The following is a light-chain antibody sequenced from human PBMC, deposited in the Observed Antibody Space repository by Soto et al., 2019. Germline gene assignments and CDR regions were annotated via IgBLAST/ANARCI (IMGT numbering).Light chain of an antibody. CDR2: DDS. J-gene: IGKJ1*01. CDR3: QQYNSYSPT. CDR1: QSISSW. V-gene: IGKV1-5*01. Sequence: DIQMTQSPATLSASVGGRSTITCLASQSISSWLAWYQQKPGKAPKLLIYDDSSLESGVPSRFSGSGSGTEFTLTISSLQTDDFATYYCQQYNSYSPTFGQGTKVDIK.